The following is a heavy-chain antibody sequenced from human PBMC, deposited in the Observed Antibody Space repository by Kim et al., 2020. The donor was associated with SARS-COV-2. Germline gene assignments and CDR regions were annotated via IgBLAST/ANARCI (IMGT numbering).Heavy chain of an antibody. Sequence: STSSNPSLKSRVTISVDTSKNQFSLKLSSVTAADTAVYYCARDLRGAFDIWGQGTMVTVSS. D-gene: IGHD3-16*01. V-gene: IGHV4-31*02. CDR3: ARDLRGAFDI. J-gene: IGHJ3*02. CDR2: ST.